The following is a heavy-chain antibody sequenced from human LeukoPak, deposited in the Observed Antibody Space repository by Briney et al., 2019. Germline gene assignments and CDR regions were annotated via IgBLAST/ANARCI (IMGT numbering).Heavy chain of an antibody. J-gene: IGHJ4*02. CDR2: IWYDGSYK. D-gene: IGHD3-10*01. V-gene: IGHV3-33*06. CDR3: PKDRGYSGSGGDY. Sequence: GGSLRLSCEVSGFTFTDYWMNWVRQAPGKGPEWVAVIWYDGSYKYYADSVKGRFTISRDNSKNTLYLQMNSLRAEDTAVYYCPKDRGYSGSGGDYWGQGTLVTVSS. CDR1: GFTFTDYW.